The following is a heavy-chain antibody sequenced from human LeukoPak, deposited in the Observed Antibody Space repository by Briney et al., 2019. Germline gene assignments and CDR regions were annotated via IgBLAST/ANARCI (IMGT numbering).Heavy chain of an antibody. Sequence: SETLSLTCTVSGGSISSYYWSWIRQPPGKGLEWIGHIYYSGSTNYNLSLKSRVTISVDTSKNQFSLRLSSVTAADTAVYYCARFGAVAGTDYWGQGTLVTVSS. V-gene: IGHV4-59*01. CDR3: ARFGAVAGTDY. CDR2: IYYSGST. D-gene: IGHD6-19*01. J-gene: IGHJ4*02. CDR1: GGSISSYY.